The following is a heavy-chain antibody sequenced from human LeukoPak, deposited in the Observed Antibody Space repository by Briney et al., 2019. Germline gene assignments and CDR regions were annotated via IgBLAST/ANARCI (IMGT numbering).Heavy chain of an antibody. CDR2: IYTSGST. Sequence: SETLSLTCTVSDGSISNYYWIWIRQPAGKGLEWIGRIYTSGSTNYNPSLKSRVTMSVDTSKNQFSLRLTSVTAADTAVYYCARMGAGRFDFWGQGTLVTVSS. CDR3: ARMGAGRFDF. V-gene: IGHV4-4*07. J-gene: IGHJ4*02. D-gene: IGHD1-26*01. CDR1: DGSISNYY.